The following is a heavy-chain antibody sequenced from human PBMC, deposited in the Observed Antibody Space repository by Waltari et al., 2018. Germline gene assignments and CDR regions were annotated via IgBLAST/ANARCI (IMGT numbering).Heavy chain of an antibody. CDR2: IIPIFGTA. V-gene: IGHV1-69*01. Sequence: QVQLVQSGAEVKKPGSSVKVSCKASGGTFSSYAISWVRQAPGQGLEWMGGIIPIFGTANYAQKFQGRVTITADESTSTAYMELSSLRSEYTAVYYCAREGASIVVVVAATAGAFDIWGQGTMVTVSS. D-gene: IGHD2-15*01. CDR1: GGTFSSYA. CDR3: AREGASIVVVVAATAGAFDI. J-gene: IGHJ3*02.